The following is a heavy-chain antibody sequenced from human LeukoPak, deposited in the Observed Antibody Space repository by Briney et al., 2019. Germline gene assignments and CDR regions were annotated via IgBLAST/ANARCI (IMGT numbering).Heavy chain of an antibody. J-gene: IGHJ4*02. CDR2: IYYSGST. CDR3: ARAGGWYYFDY. D-gene: IGHD6-19*01. V-gene: IGHV4-61*01. CDR1: RGSVSSGNYY. Sequence: PSETLSLTCTVSRGSVSSGNYYWSWIRQSPGKGLEWIGYIYYSGSTKYNPSLKSRVTISVDTSKNQFSLELSSVTAADTAVYYCARAGGWYYFDYWGQGTLVTVSS.